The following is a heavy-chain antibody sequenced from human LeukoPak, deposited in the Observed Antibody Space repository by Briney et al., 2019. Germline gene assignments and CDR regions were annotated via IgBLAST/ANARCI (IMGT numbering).Heavy chain of an antibody. V-gene: IGHV4-59*08. CDR1: GGSISTDY. Sequence: SENLSLTCTVSGGSISTDYWCWIRQPPGKGLDWIGYVSFGGGTNYNPSLKSRVITSADTSKNQFSLKLSSVTAADTAAYYCARHSPGAADYWGQGTLVTVSS. CDR3: ARHSPGAADY. J-gene: IGHJ4*02. CDR2: VSFGGGT. D-gene: IGHD7-27*01.